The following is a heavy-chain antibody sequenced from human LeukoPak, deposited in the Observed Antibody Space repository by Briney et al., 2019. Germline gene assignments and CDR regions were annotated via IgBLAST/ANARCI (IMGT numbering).Heavy chain of an antibody. CDR3: ARLPYYYDSSGYSPRDAFDI. CDR2: IYHSGST. V-gene: IGHV4-38-2*02. CDR1: GYSISSGYY. Sequence: PSETLSLTCIVSGYSISSGYYWGWIRQPPGKGLEWIGSIYHSGSTYYNPSLKSRVTISVDTSKNQFSLKLSSVTAADTAVYYCARLPYYYDSSGYSPRDAFDIWGQGTMVTVSS. D-gene: IGHD3-22*01. J-gene: IGHJ3*02.